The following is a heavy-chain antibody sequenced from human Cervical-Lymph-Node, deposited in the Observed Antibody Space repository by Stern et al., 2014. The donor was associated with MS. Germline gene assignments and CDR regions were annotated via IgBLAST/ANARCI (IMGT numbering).Heavy chain of an antibody. V-gene: IGHV4-59*01. CDR3: TRDGRSSLSEYFQT. D-gene: IGHD6-6*01. Sequence: QVQLQESGPGLVKPSETLSLTCTVSGXSXXRYYWSXVXXPPGXSLEWXGYIYHNGNTNYNPSLKSRVSMSVDTSKNQFSLNLTSVTAADTAVYYCTRDGRSSLSEYFQTWGQGSLVTVSS. CDR2: IYHNGNT. J-gene: IGHJ1*01. CDR1: GXSXXRYY.